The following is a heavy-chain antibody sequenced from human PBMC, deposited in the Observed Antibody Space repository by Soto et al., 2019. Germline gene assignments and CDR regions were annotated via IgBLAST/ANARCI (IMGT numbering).Heavy chain of an antibody. V-gene: IGHV4-31*03. D-gene: IGHD5-18*01. Sequence: QVQLQESGPRLVKPSQTLSLTCTVSGASVSSGAYYWGWVRQRPGRGLEWIGYIYESGYTYYNTSLKSRLTISLYRSNNQFSLGLTAVTAADTAVYYCVRALRHTAMVYPWFDPWGQGTLVTVSS. CDR1: GASVSSGAYY. CDR3: VRALRHTAMVYPWFDP. CDR2: IYESGYT. J-gene: IGHJ5*02.